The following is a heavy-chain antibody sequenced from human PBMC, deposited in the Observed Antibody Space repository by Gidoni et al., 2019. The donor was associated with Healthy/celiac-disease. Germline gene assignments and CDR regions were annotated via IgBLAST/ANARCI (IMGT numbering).Heavy chain of an antibody. CDR1: GGSISSSSYY. J-gene: IGHJ4*02. D-gene: IGHD1-26*01. CDR2: IYYSGST. CDR3: ASRSGSYYGTARDY. V-gene: IGHV4-39*01. Sequence: QLQLQESGPGLVKPSETLSLTCTVSGGSISSSSYYWGWIRQPPGKGLEWIVSIYYSGSTYYNPSLKCRVTISVDTSKNQFSLKLSSVTAADTAVYYCASRSGSYYGTARDYWGQGTLVTVSS.